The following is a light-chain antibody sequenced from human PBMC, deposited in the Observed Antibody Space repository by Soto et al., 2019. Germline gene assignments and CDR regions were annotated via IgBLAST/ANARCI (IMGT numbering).Light chain of an antibody. V-gene: IGKV3-20*01. CDR3: QQNSSSRSWT. Sequence: DIVLTHSPGTLSLSPCERATLSCSAIQSVSSSYLAWYQQKPGQAPRLLIYGASSRATGIPDRFSGGGSGTDFTLTISRLEPEDFALYFCQQNSSSRSWTFGQGTKVDI. J-gene: IGKJ1*01. CDR2: GAS. CDR1: QSVSSSY.